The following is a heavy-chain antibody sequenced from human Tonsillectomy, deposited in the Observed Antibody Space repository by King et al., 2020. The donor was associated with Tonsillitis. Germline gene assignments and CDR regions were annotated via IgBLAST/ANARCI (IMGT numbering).Heavy chain of an antibody. D-gene: IGHD3-22*01. CDR1: GFTFSSYW. CDR3: ARDSNYHESSFYYDTFDL. Sequence: EVQLVESGGGLVQPGGSLRLSCAGSGFTFSSYWMTWVRQAPGKGLEWVANIKEDGTKKYYVDSVKGRFAISRDNAKNSLSLQMNSLRAEDTAVYFCARDSNYHESSFYYDTFDLGGQGTMVTVSS. V-gene: IGHV3-7*04. CDR2: IKEDGTKK. J-gene: IGHJ3*01.